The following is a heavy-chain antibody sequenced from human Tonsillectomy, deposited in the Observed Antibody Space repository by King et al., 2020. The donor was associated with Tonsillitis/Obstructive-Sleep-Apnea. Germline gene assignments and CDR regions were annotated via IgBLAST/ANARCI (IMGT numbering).Heavy chain of an antibody. D-gene: IGHD2-2*02. Sequence: VQLVESGGGVVQPGRSLRLSCAASGFTFSNYSMHWVRQAPGKGLEWVAVISYDGTNKNYADSVKGRFTISRDNSKHTLYLQMNSLRADDTAVYYCARGEDQLVYYYYYYYYMDVWGTGTTVTVSS. V-gene: IGHV3-30*01. J-gene: IGHJ6*03. CDR3: ARGEDQLVYYYYYYYYMDV. CDR2: ISYDGTNK. CDR1: GFTFSNYS.